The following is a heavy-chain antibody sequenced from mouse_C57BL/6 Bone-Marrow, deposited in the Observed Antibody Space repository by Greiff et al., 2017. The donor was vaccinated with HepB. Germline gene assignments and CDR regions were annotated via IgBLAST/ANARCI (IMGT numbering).Heavy chain of an antibody. CDR2: IYPGDGDT. J-gene: IGHJ3*01. D-gene: IGHD1-1*01. CDR1: GYAFSSSW. Sequence: QVQLQQSGPELVKPGASVKISCKASGYAFSSSWMNWVKQRPGKGLEWIGRIYPGDGDTNYNGKFKGKATLTADKSSSTAYMQLSSLTSEDSAVYFCARWGTTVDWGQGTLVTVSA. V-gene: IGHV1-82*01. CDR3: ARWGTTVD.